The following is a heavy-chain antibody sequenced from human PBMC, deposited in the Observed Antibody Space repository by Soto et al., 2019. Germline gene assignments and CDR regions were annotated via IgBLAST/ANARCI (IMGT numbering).Heavy chain of an antibody. V-gene: IGHV3-7*01. Sequence: PGGSLRLSCAASGFTFSSYWMSWVRQAPGKGLEWVANIKQDGSEKYYVDSVKGRFTISRDNAKNSLYLQMNSLRAEDTAVYYCARADYDILTVGVSPDAFDIWGQGTMVTVSS. CDR1: GFTFSSYW. D-gene: IGHD3-9*01. CDR2: IKQDGSEK. CDR3: ARADYDILTVGVSPDAFDI. J-gene: IGHJ3*02.